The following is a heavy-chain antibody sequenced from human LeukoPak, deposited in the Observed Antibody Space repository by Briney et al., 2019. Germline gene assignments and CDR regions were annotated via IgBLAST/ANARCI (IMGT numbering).Heavy chain of an antibody. J-gene: IGHJ4*02. Sequence: PGGSLRLSCAASGCTFSSYGMHWVRQAPGKGLEWVAVISYDGSNKYYADSVKGRFTISRDNSKNTLYLQMNSLRAEDTAVYYCARDRENIVVVPAALTFDYWGQGTLVTVSS. D-gene: IGHD2-2*01. CDR2: ISYDGSNK. V-gene: IGHV3-30*03. CDR3: ARDRENIVVVPAALTFDY. CDR1: GCTFSSYG.